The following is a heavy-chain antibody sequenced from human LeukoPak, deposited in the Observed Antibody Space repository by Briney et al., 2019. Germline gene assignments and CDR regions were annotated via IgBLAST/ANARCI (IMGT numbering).Heavy chain of an antibody. J-gene: IGHJ6*02. CDR2: ITGSGSKP. CDR3: AKRSRRLTIVRGVPREDV. Sequence: GGSLRLSCAASGFIFSSYSMSWVRQAPGKGLEGGPVITGSGSKPYSADSVKGRFTISKDNSKNTVYLQMSSLGVDDTAVYYCAKRSRRLTIVRGVPREDVWGQGTTVTVSS. D-gene: IGHD3-10*01. CDR1: GFIFSSYS. V-gene: IGHV3-23*01.